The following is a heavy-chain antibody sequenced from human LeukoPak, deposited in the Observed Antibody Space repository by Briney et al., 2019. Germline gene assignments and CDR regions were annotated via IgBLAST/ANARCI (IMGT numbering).Heavy chain of an antibody. CDR2: IWYDGSNK. D-gene: IGHD6-19*01. Sequence: GGSLRLSCAASGFTFSSYGMHWVRQAPGKGLEWVAVIWYDGSNKYYADSVKGRFTISRDNSKNTLYLQMNSRRAEDTAVYYCARDGTAVAGIHYWGQGTLVTVSS. CDR1: GFTFSSYG. J-gene: IGHJ4*02. CDR3: ARDGTAVAGIHY. V-gene: IGHV3-33*01.